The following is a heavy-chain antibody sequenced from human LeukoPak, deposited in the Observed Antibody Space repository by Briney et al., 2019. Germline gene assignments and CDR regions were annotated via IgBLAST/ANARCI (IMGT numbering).Heavy chain of an antibody. CDR1: GFTFTGYY. V-gene: IGHV1-2*02. CDR2: INPNSGGT. Sequence: ASVKVSCKASGFTFTGYYMHWVRQAPGQGLEGMGWINPNSGGTNYAQKFQGRVTMTRDTSITTAYMELSGLTSDDTAVYYCARDFGKAAGPYWGQGTLVTVSS. J-gene: IGHJ4*02. CDR3: ARDFGKAAGPY. D-gene: IGHD6-13*01.